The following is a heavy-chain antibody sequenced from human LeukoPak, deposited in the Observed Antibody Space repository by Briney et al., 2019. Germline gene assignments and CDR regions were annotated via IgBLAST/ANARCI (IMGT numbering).Heavy chain of an antibody. Sequence: ASVKVSCKASGYTFTGYYMHWVRQAPGQGLERMGWINPNSGGTNYAQKFQGRVTMTRDTSISTAYMELSRLRSDDTAVYYCARDRSGYCTNGVFSSPPYYYYYYMDVWGKGTTVTVSS. CDR3: ARDRSGYCTNGVFSSPPYYYYYYMDV. J-gene: IGHJ6*03. CDR2: INPNSGGT. V-gene: IGHV1-2*02. D-gene: IGHD2-8*01. CDR1: GYTFTGYY.